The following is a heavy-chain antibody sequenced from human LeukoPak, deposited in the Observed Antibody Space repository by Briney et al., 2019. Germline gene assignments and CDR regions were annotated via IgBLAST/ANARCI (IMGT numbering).Heavy chain of an antibody. J-gene: IGHJ3*02. CDR2: ISYDGSNK. CDR1: GFTFSSYA. Sequence: PGGSLRLSCAASGFTFSSYAMHWVRQAPGKGLEWVAVISYDGSNKYYADSVKGRFTISRDNSKNTLYLQMNSLRAEDTAVYYCARMDYRLGATSAFDIWGQGTMVTVSS. CDR3: ARMDYRLGATSAFDI. D-gene: IGHD1-26*01. V-gene: IGHV3-30-3*01.